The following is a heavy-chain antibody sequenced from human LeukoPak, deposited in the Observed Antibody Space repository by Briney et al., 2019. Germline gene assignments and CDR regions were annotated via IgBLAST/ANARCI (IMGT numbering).Heavy chain of an antibody. CDR3: ARQRTTVTTASAFDI. D-gene: IGHD4-17*01. CDR2: IYYSGST. V-gene: IGHV4-59*08. Sequence: SETLSLTCTVSGGPISSYYWSWIRQPPGKGLEWIGYIYYSGSTNYNPSLKSRVTISVDTSKNQFSLKLSSVTAADTAVYYCARQRTTVTTASAFDIWGQGTMVTVSS. J-gene: IGHJ3*02. CDR1: GGPISSYY.